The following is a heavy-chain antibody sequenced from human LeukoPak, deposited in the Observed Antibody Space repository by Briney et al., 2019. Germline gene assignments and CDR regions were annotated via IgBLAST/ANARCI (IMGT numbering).Heavy chain of an antibody. CDR1: GGSISSGDYY. Sequence: SETLSLTCTVSGGSISSGDYYWSWIRQPPGKGLEWIGYIYYSGSTHYNPSLKSRVTISVDTSKNQFSLKLSSVTAADTAVYYCLGYSGHAKGGAFDIWGQGTMVTVSS. J-gene: IGHJ3*02. V-gene: IGHV4-30-4*01. CDR3: LGYSGHAKGGAFDI. D-gene: IGHD5-12*01. CDR2: IYYSGST.